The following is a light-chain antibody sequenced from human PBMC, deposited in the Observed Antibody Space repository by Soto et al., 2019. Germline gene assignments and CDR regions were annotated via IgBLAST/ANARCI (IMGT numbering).Light chain of an antibody. J-gene: IGKJ1*01. CDR3: QHRRYWPVT. CDR2: DAS. Sequence: EIVLTQSPAILSMSPGERATLSCRASQSVSSYFAWYQQKPGQAPRLLIYDASNRATGVPARFSGSGSGTDFTLTISSLEPEDFAVDDCQHRRYWPVTFGQGTKVEIK. CDR1: QSVSSY. V-gene: IGKV3-11*01.